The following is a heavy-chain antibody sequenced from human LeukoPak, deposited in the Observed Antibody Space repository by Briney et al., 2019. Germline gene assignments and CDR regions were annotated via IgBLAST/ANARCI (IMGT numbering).Heavy chain of an antibody. CDR2: ISAYNGNT. D-gene: IGHD3-3*01. CDR1: GYTFTSYG. Sequence: AASVKVSCKASGYTFTSYGISWVRQAPGRGLEWMGWISAYNGNTNYAQKLQGRVTMTTDTSTSTAYMELRSLRSDDTAVYYCARDPSITIFGVVENWFDPWGQGTLVTVSS. J-gene: IGHJ5*02. CDR3: ARDPSITIFGVVENWFDP. V-gene: IGHV1-18*01.